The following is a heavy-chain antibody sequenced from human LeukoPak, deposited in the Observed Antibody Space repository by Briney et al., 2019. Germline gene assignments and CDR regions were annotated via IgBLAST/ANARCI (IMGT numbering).Heavy chain of an antibody. V-gene: IGHV4-34*01. D-gene: IGHD6-19*01. CDR2: INYSGST. CDR3: ASSVAGTPVSTGTGKIDY. CDR1: GGSFSDNY. J-gene: IGHJ4*02. Sequence: SETLSLTCAVYGGSFSDNYWNWIRQPPGKGLEWIGEINYSGSTNYNPSLKSRVTISVDTSKNQFSLKLSSVTAADTAVYYCASSVAGTPVSTGTGKIDYWGQGTLVTVSS.